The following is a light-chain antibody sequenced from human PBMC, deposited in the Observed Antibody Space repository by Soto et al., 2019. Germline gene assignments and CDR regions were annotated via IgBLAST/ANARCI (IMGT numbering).Light chain of an antibody. Sequence: IVLTQSPGTLSLSPGERATLSCRASQSVSSSYLAWYQQKPGQAPRLLIYGASSRATGIPDRFSGSGSGTEFTLTISRLEPEDFAVYYCQQYGDSPLTSGPGTKVDIK. J-gene: IGKJ3*01. V-gene: IGKV3-20*01. CDR3: QQYGDSPLT. CDR2: GAS. CDR1: QSVSSSY.